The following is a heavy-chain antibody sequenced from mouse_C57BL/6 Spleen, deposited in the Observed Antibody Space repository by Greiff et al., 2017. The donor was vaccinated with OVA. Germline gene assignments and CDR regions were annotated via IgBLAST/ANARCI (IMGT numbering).Heavy chain of an antibody. J-gene: IGHJ2*01. V-gene: IGHV1-22*01. CDR3: ATSSQLYYFDY. CDR2: INPNNGGT. Sequence: EVHLVESGPELVKPGASVKMSCKASGYTFTDYNMHWVKQSHGKSLEWIGYINPNNGGTSYNQKFKGKATLTVNKSSSTAYMELRSLTSEDSAVYYCATSSQLYYFDYWGQGTTLTVSS. CDR1: GYTFTDYN. D-gene: IGHD4-1*02.